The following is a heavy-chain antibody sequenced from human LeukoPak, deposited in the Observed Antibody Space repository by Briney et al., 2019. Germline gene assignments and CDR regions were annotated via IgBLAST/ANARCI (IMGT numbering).Heavy chain of an antibody. D-gene: IGHD1-26*01. CDR2: IYYSGST. CDR3: ARDRGGSSRHEFDY. CDR1: GGSISSHY. Sequence: SETLSLTCTVSGGSISSHYWSWIRQPPGKGLEWIGYIYYSGSTNYNPSLKSRVTISVDTSKNQFSLKLSSVTAADTAVYYCARDRGGSSRHEFDYWGQGTLVTVSS. V-gene: IGHV4-59*11. J-gene: IGHJ4*02.